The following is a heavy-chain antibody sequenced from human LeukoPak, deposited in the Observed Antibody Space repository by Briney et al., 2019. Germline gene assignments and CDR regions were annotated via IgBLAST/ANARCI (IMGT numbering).Heavy chain of an antibody. CDR2: IYYSGST. Sequence: PSETLSLTCTVSGGSISSYYWSCIRQPPGKGLEWIGYIYYSGSTNYNPSLKSRVTISVDTSKNQFSLKLSSVTAADTAVYYCARATALGVDAFDIWGQRTIVTVSS. CDR3: ARATALGVDAFDI. D-gene: IGHD3-10*01. CDR1: GGSISSYY. J-gene: IGHJ3*02. V-gene: IGHV4-59*01.